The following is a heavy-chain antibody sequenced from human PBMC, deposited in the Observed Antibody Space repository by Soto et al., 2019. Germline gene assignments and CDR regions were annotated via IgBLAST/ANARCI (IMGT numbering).Heavy chain of an antibody. CDR1: GFTFSSYA. V-gene: IGHV3-23*04. J-gene: IGHJ4*02. CDR2: ISGSGGST. Sequence: VQLVESGGGVVQPGRSLRLSCAASGFTFSSYAMHWVRQAPGKGLEWVSAISGSGGSTYYADSVKGRFTISRDNSKNTLYLQMNSLRAEDTAVYYCAKASEWLGPFDYWGQGTLVTVSS. D-gene: IGHD6-19*01. CDR3: AKASEWLGPFDY.